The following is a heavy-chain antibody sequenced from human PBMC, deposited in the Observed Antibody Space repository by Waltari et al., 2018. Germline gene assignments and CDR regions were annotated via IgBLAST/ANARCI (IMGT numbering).Heavy chain of an antibody. D-gene: IGHD2-2*01. J-gene: IGHJ4*02. Sequence: QVQLQESGPGLVKPSETLSLTCAVSGYSIRSGYYWGWIRQPPGKGLEWIGSIYHSGSTYYNPSLKSRVTISVDTSKNQFSLKLSSVTAADTAVYYCARVPVPAAIRVRGYYFDYWGQGTLVTVSS. CDR3: ARVPVPAAIRVRGYYFDY. V-gene: IGHV4-38-2*01. CDR2: IYHSGST. CDR1: GYSIRSGYY.